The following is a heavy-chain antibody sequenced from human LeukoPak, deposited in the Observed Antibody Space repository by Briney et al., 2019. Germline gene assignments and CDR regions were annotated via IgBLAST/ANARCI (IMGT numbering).Heavy chain of an antibody. V-gene: IGHV3-7*01. J-gene: IGHJ3*02. Sequence: GSLRLSCTASGFTLSSYGMSWVRQAPGKGLEWVANIKQDGSEKYYVDSVKGRFTISRDNAKNSLYLQMNSLRAEDTAVYYCARDYYDSSGYYRGESDEDAFDIWGQGTMVTVSS. CDR3: ARDYYDSSGYYRGESDEDAFDI. CDR1: GFTLSSYG. D-gene: IGHD3-22*01. CDR2: IKQDGSEK.